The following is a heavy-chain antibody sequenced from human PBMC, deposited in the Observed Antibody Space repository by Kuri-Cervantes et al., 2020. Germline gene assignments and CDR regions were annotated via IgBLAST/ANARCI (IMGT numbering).Heavy chain of an antibody. CDR1: GGSISSGGYS. CDR2: IYHSGST. J-gene: IGHJ4*02. CDR3: ARHKGTYRGLDY. D-gene: IGHD1-14*01. Sequence: SQTLSLTCAVSGGSISSGGYSWSWIRQPPGKGLEWIGYIYHSGSTYYNPSLKSRVTISVDRSKNQFSLKLSSVTAADTAVYYCARHKGTYRGLDYWGQGTLVTVSS. V-gene: IGHV4-30-2*01.